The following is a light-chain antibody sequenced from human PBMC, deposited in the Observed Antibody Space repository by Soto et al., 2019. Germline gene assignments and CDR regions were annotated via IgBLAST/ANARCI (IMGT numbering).Light chain of an antibody. V-gene: IGKV3-20*01. CDR2: GTS. CDR1: QSISTY. J-gene: IGKJ5*01. CDR3: QQYGNSPIT. Sequence: EIVLTPAPATVSLSPGGIAALSCRASQSISTYLAWYQQKPGQAPRLLIYGTSSRATGIPDRFSGSGSGTDFTLTISRLEPEDFAVYYCQQYGNSPITFGQGTRLEIK.